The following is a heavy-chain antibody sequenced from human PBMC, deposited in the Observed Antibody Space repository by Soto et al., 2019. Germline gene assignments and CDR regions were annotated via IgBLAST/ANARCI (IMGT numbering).Heavy chain of an antibody. CDR3: AHSVRGYQLLDY. J-gene: IGHJ4*02. V-gene: IGHV2-5*01. D-gene: IGHD3-16*02. CDR1: GFSLSTSGVG. Sequence: QITLKESGPTLVKPTQTLTLNCTFSGFSLSTSGVGVGWIRQPPGKALEWLALIYWNDDKRYSPSLKSRLTITKDTSKNQVVLTMTNRDPVDTATYYCAHSVRGYQLLDYWGQGTLVTVSS. CDR2: IYWNDDK.